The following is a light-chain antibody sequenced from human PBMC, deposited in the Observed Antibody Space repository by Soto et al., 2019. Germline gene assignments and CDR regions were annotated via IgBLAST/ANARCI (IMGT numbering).Light chain of an antibody. V-gene: IGLV1-51*02. Sequence: QSVLTQPPSVSAAPGQKVTISCSGSSSNIGNNYLSWYQQLPGTAPKLLIYENNKRPSGIPNRFSGSKSGTSATLGITGRQTGDEADYFCGTWDGSLRAGVFGGGTKLTVL. CDR1: SSNIGNNY. J-gene: IGLJ2*01. CDR2: ENN. CDR3: GTWDGSLRAGV.